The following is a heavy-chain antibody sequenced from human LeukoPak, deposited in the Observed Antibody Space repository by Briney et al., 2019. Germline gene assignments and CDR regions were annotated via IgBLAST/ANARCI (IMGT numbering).Heavy chain of an antibody. CDR1: GGSISSYY. Sequence: SETLSLTCTVSGGSISSYYWGWIRQPPGKGLEWIGSIYYSGSTYYNPSLKSRVTISVDTSKNQFSLKLSSVTAADTAVYYCARMELPLAVSYWGQGTLVTVSS. J-gene: IGHJ4*02. D-gene: IGHD1-26*01. V-gene: IGHV4-39*07. CDR3: ARMELPLAVSY. CDR2: IYYSGST.